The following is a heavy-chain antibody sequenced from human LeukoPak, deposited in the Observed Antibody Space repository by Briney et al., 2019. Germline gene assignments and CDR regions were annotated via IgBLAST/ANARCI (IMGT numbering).Heavy chain of an antibody. V-gene: IGHV4-59*01. J-gene: IGHJ4*02. CDR2: IYYSGST. CDR3: ARGFGDLCSGGRCGFDY. Sequence: IPSETLSLTCTVSGGSISSYYWSWIRQPPGKGLEWIGYIYYSGSTNYNPSLKSRVTISVDTSKNQFSLKLSSVTAADTAVYYCARGFGDLCSGGRCGFDYWGQGTLVTVSS. CDR1: GGSISSYY. D-gene: IGHD2-15*01.